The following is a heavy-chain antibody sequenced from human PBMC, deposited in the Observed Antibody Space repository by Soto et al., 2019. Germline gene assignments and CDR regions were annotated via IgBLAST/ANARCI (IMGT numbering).Heavy chain of an antibody. CDR1: GGTFSIYV. CDR2: IIPIFGTA. CDR3: ATGSGVVIDSYYYYCMDV. Sequence: SAKVSCTASGGTFSIYVIGWVRKTTGQGLEWMGGIIPIFGTAYYAQKFQGRVTMTADTSTDTAYMELSGLRSEDTAVYYCATGSGVVIDSYYYYCMDVGGQGTTVTVSS. J-gene: IGHJ6*02. V-gene: IGHV1-69*06. D-gene: IGHD3-3*01.